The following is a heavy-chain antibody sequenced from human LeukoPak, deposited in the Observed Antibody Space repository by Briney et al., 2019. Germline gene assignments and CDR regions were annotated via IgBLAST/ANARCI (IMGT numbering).Heavy chain of an antibody. J-gene: IGHJ5*02. CDR1: GFTFSSYA. Sequence: GGSLRLSCAASGFTFSSYAMSWVRQAPGKGLEWVSAISGSGGSTYYADSVKGRFTISRDNSKNTLYLQMNSLRAEDTAVYYCAKDPHLDYYDSSGYPNWFDPWGQGTLVTVSS. V-gene: IGHV3-23*01. D-gene: IGHD3-22*01. CDR3: AKDPHLDYYDSSGYPNWFDP. CDR2: ISGSGGST.